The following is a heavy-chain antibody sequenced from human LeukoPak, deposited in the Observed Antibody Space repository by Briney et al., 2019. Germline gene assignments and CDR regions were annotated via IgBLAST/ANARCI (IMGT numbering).Heavy chain of an antibody. CDR2: IYPGDSDT. V-gene: IGHV5-51*01. D-gene: IGHD3-10*01. J-gene: IGHJ4*02. CDR3: ATSPLGGSGGYYHY. Sequence: GESLKISCKGSGDTFIRYWIGWVRQMPGRGLEWMGIIYPGDSDTRYSPSFQGQVTISADKSISNAYLQWSSLKASDTAMYYCATSPLGGSGGYYHYWGQGTLVTVSS. CDR1: GDTFIRYW.